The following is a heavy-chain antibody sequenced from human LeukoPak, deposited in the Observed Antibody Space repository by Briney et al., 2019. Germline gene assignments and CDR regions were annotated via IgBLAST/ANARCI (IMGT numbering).Heavy chain of an antibody. V-gene: IGHV1-8*01. J-gene: IGHJ6*02. D-gene: IGHD6-19*01. CDR2: MNPNSGNT. Sequence: GASVKVSCKASGYTFTSYDINWVRQATGQGLEWMGWMNPNSGNTGYAQKFQGRVTMTRNTSISTAYMELSSLRSEDTAVYYCASWQWLVDYYGMDVWGQETLVTVSS. CDR1: GYTFTSYD. CDR3: ASWQWLVDYYGMDV.